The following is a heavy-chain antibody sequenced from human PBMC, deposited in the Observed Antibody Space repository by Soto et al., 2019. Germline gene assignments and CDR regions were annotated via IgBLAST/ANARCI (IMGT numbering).Heavy chain of an antibody. D-gene: IGHD1-1*01. Sequence: EVQLVESGGGLVQPGGSLRLSCAASGFTFSSYSMNWVRQAPGKGLEWVSSISSSSSYIYYADSVKGRFTISRDNAKNSLYLQMNSLRAEDTAVYYCARVTYKSYYYYYMDVWGKGTTVTVSS. CDR2: ISSSSSYI. J-gene: IGHJ6*03. CDR3: ARVTYKSYYYYYMDV. CDR1: GFTFSSYS. V-gene: IGHV3-21*01.